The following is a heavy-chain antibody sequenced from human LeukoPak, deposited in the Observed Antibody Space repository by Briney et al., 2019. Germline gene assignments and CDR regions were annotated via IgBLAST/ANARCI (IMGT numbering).Heavy chain of an antibody. D-gene: IGHD3-16*02. V-gene: IGHV1-18*01. CDR3: ARHYYDYLLGSYRPGDYFDY. J-gene: IGHJ4*02. Sequence: ASVKVSCKASGYTFTSYGISWVRQAPGQGLEWMGWISAYNDNTNYTQRVQGRVTLTTDTSTRTAYMELRSLSSDDTAVYDCARHYYDYLLGSYRPGDYFDYWGQGTLVTVSS. CDR1: GYTFTSYG. CDR2: ISAYNDNT.